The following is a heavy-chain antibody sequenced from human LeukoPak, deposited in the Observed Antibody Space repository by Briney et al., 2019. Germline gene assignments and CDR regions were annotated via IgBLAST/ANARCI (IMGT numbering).Heavy chain of an antibody. J-gene: IGHJ5*01. D-gene: IGHD3-22*01. CDR2: IYYSGST. CDR1: GGSISSSSYY. V-gene: IGHV4-39*07. CDR3: SRVWNKYYYDSKGAANWFDS. Sequence: SETLSLTCTVSGGSISSSSYYWGWIRQPPGKGLEWIGSIYYSGSTYYNPSLKSRVTISVDTSKNQFSLKLSSVAAADTAVYYCSRVWNKYYYDSKGAANWFDSWGQGTQVTVSS.